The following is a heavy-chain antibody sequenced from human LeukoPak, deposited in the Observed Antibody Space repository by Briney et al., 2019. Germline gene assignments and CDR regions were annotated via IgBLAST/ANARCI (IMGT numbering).Heavy chain of an antibody. V-gene: IGHV4-4*07. CDR1: GGSISSYY. J-gene: IGHJ4*02. CDR3: AGARIAVAGSPFDY. D-gene: IGHD6-19*01. CDR2: IYTSGST. Sequence: SETLSLTCAVSGGSISSYYWSWIRQPAGKGLEWIGRIYTSGSTNYNPSLKSRVIMSVDTSKSRFSLNLSSATAADTAVYYCAGARIAVAGSPFDYWGQGTLVTVSS.